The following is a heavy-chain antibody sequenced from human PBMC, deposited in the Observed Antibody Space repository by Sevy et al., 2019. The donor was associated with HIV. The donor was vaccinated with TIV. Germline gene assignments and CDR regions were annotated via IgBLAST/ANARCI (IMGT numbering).Heavy chain of an antibody. CDR2: IYASGSPR. CDR1: GFTFRSYE. V-gene: IGHV3-48*03. CDR3: ARKVGYYYYYGIDV. J-gene: IGHJ6*02. Sequence: GGSLRLSCEGSGFTFRSYEMNWVRQAPGKGLEWISYIYASGSPRYYSDSVRGRFTISRDDAKNSLYLQMDDLRVDDTATYYCARKVGYYYYYGIDVWGQGTTVTVSS.